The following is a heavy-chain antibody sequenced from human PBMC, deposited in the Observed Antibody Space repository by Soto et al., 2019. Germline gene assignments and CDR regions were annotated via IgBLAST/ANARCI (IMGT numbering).Heavy chain of an antibody. V-gene: IGHV4-59*12. CDR3: ARDHQDGAARDYYYFCMDV. J-gene: IGHJ6*02. Sequence: SETLSLTCTGSGGSISSYYWSWIRQHPGKGLEWIGYIYYSGSTYYNPSLKSRVTISVDTSKNQFSLKLSSVTAADTAVYYCARDHQDGAARDYYYFCMDVWGQGTTVTVSS. D-gene: IGHD6-6*01. CDR1: GGSISSYY. CDR2: IYYSGST.